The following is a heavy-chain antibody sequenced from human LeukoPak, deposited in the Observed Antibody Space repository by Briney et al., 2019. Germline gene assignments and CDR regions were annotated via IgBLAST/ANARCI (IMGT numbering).Heavy chain of an antibody. J-gene: IGHJ5*02. D-gene: IGHD7-27*01. CDR3: ASRGELGQNNWFDP. V-gene: IGHV1-69*13. Sequence: GASVKVSCKASGGTFSSYAISWVRQAPGQGLEWMGGIIPIFGTANYAQKFQGRVTITANESTSTAYMELSSLRSEDTAVYYCASRGELGQNNWFDPWGQGTLVTVSS. CDR2: IIPIFGTA. CDR1: GGTFSSYA.